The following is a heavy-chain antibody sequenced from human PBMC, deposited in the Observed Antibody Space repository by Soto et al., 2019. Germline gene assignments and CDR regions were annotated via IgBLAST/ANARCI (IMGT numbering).Heavy chain of an antibody. CDR3: ARRHCSSTSCPRSYYGMDV. V-gene: IGHV5-10-1*01. CDR1: GYSFTNYW. D-gene: IGHD2-2*01. J-gene: IGHJ6*02. CDR2: IDPSDSYT. Sequence: RGESLKISCKDSGYSFTNYWISWVRQMPGKGLEWMGRIDPSDSYTNYSPSFQGHVTISADKSISTAYLQWSSLKASDTAVYYCARRHCSSTSCPRSYYGMDVWGQGTTVPVSS.